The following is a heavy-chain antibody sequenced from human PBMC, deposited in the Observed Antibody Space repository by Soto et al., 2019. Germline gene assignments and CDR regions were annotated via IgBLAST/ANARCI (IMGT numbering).Heavy chain of an antibody. CDR1: GYTFTSYY. J-gene: IGHJ6*03. CDR3: ARGYCSSTSCYHYYYYMDV. Sequence: GASVKVSCKESGYTFTSYYMHWVRQAPGQRLEWMGIINPSGGSTSYAQRFQGRVTMTRDTSTSTVYMELSSLRSEDTAVYYCARGYCSSTSCYHYYYYMDVWGKGTTVTVSS. V-gene: IGHV1-46*03. D-gene: IGHD2-2*01. CDR2: INPSGGST.